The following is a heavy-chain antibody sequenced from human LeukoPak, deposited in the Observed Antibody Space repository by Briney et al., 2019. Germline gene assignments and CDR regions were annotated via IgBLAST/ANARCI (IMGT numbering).Heavy chain of an antibody. CDR3: ARGPTYQPIDS. CDR2: INSNGGST. CDR1: GFTFSSYA. Sequence: GSLRLSCVASGFTFSSYAMHWVRQTPGKGLEYVSGINSNGGSTHYANSVKGRFTISRDNSKHTLYLQMGSLRTEDTAVYYCARGPTYQPIDSWGQGTLVTVSS. D-gene: IGHD2-2*01. V-gene: IGHV3-64*01. J-gene: IGHJ4*02.